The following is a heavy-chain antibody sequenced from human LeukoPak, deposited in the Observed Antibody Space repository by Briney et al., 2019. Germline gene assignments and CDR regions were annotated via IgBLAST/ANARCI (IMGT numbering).Heavy chain of an antibody. V-gene: IGHV1-69*05. Sequence: SVKVSCKASGGTFSSYAISWVRQAPGQGLEWMGRIIPIFGTANYAQKFQGRVTITTDESTSTAYLELSSLRSEDTAVYYCARAYYYYSSGWSFDYWGQGTVVTVSS. J-gene: IGHJ4*02. CDR1: GGTFSSYA. CDR3: ARAYYYYSSGWSFDY. D-gene: IGHD3-22*01. CDR2: IIPIFGTA.